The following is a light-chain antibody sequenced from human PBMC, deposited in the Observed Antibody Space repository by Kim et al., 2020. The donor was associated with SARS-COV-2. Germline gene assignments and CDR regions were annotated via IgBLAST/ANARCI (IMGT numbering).Light chain of an antibody. J-gene: IGLJ1*01. CDR1: FDY. CDR2: DVT. CDR3: CSYAGGYTFV. V-gene: IGLV2-11*01. Sequence: FDYVSWYQQQSGKAPKLIIYDVTKRPSGVPDRFSASKSGNTASLTISRLQADDEADYYCCSYAGGYTFVFGIGTKVTVL.